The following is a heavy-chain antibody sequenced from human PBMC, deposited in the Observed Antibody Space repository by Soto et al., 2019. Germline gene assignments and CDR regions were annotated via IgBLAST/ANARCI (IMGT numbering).Heavy chain of an antibody. J-gene: IGHJ4*02. CDR2: ISYDGSNK. Sequence: GGSLRLSCAASGFTFSSYGMHWVRQAPGKGLEWVAVISYDGSNKYYADSVKGQFTISRDNSKNTLYLQMNSLRAEDTAVYYCAKDDFWSGYYDYWGQGTLVTVSS. D-gene: IGHD3-3*01. CDR3: AKDDFWSGYYDY. CDR1: GFTFSSYG. V-gene: IGHV3-30*18.